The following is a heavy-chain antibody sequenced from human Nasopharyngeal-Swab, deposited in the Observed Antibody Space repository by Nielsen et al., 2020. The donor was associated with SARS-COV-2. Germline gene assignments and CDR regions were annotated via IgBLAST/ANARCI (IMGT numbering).Heavy chain of an antibody. CDR1: GYTLTELS. V-gene: IGHV1-24*01. CDR3: ATTSPFSGSYHLCTFDI. Sequence: ASVKVSCKVSGYTLTELSMHWVRQAPGKGLEWMGGFDPEDGETIYAQKFQGRVTMTEDTSTDTAYMELSSLRSEDTAGYYCATTSPFSGSYHLCTFDIWGQGTMVTVSS. D-gene: IGHD1-26*01. J-gene: IGHJ3*02. CDR2: FDPEDGET.